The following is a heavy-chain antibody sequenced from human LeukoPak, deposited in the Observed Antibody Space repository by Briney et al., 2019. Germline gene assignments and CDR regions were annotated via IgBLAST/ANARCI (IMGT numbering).Heavy chain of an antibody. CDR1: GLTFNNYA. CDR3: TRQGSVGSYPY. Sequence: GGSLRLSCAVSGLTFNNYAMSWVRQAPGKGLEWVSAISKSGDHTYYAASAKGRFTIYRDNSKNTQYLQMNSLRAEDTAVYYCTRQGSVGSYPYWGQGTLVTVS. D-gene: IGHD3-10*01. V-gene: IGHV3-23*01. CDR2: ISKSGDHT. J-gene: IGHJ4*02.